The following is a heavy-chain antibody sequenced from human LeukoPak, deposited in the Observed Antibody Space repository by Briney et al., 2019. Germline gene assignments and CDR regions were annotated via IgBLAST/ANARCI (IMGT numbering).Heavy chain of an antibody. D-gene: IGHD3-3*01. CDR2: ISWNSGSI. Sequence: GGSLRLSCAASGFTFVDYAMHWVRPAPGKGLEWVSGISWNSGSIGYADSVKGRFTNSRDNAKNSLYLQMNSLRAEDTALYYCAKAPIYYYYGMDVWGQGTTVTVSS. CDR3: AKAPIYYYYGMDV. V-gene: IGHV3-9*01. CDR1: GFTFVDYA. J-gene: IGHJ6*02.